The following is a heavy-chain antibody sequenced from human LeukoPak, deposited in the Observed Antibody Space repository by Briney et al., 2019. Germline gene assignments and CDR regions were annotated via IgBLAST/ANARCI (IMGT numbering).Heavy chain of an antibody. J-gene: IGHJ3*02. CDR3: SNTGRSGYYNDAFDI. D-gene: IGHD3-22*01. V-gene: IGHV4-39*01. CDR2: IYYSGST. CDR1: GGSISSSSYY. Sequence: PSETLSLTCTVSGGSISSSSYYWGWIRQPPGKGLEWIGSIYYSGSTYYNPSLKSRVTISVDTSKNQFSLKLSSVTAADTAVYYCSNTGRSGYYNDAFDIWGQGTMVTVSS.